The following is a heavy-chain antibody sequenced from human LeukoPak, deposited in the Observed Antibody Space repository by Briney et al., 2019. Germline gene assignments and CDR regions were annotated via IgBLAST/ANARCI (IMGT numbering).Heavy chain of an antibody. J-gene: IGHJ6*03. CDR3: ARALGLELLPNYYYYMDV. CDR1: GGTFSSYA. CDR2: IIPIFGTA. D-gene: IGHD1-7*01. Sequence: SAKVSCKASGGTFSSYAISWVRQAPGQGLEWMGGIIPIFGTANYAQKFQGRVTITADKSTSTAYMELSSLRSEDTAVYYCARALGLELLPNYYYYMDVWGKGTTVTVSS. V-gene: IGHV1-69*06.